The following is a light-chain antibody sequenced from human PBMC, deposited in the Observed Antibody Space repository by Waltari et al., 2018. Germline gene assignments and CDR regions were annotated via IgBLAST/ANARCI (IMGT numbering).Light chain of an antibody. V-gene: IGKV3-20*01. CDR2: GAS. Sequence: IELTHSPGTLSLSPQEKATLPCRASQKVRTTYLAWYQQKPGQAPTLLIYGASSMATGIPDRFSGSGSGTDFSLTISSLEPEDFAVYYCQQYDISPLTFGGGTKVEIK. J-gene: IGKJ4*01. CDR3: QQYDISPLT. CDR1: QKVRTTY.